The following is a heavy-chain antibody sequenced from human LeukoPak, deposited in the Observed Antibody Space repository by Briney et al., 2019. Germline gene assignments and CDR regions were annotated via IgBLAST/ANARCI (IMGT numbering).Heavy chain of an antibody. CDR3: AKESTSYHWYFDL. V-gene: IGHV4-59*01. J-gene: IGHJ2*01. Sequence: SETLSLTCTVPGGSISNYYWSWIRQPPGKGLEWIGYIYYSGSTNYNPSLKSRVTISVDTSKNQFSLKLSSVTAADTAVYYCAKESTSYHWYFDLWGRGTLVTVSS. CDR1: GGSISNYY. CDR2: IYYSGST.